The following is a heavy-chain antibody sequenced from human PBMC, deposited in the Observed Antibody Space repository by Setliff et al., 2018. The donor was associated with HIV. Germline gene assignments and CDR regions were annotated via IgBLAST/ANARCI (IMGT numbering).Heavy chain of an antibody. D-gene: IGHD3-16*01. CDR2: IIPVLGAP. V-gene: IGHV1-69*13. Sequence: SVKVSCKSSGGIFSTSAINWVRQAPGQGLAWMGGIIPVLGAPDYAQKFRGRVTITADESTTTAYMELRSLRSEDTAMYYCARGEMSAFGGVCWLDPWGHGTLVTVSS. CDR3: ARGEMSAFGGVCWLDP. J-gene: IGHJ5*02. CDR1: GGIFSTSA.